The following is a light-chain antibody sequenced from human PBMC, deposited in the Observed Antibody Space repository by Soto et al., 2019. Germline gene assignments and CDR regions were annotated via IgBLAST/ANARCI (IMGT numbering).Light chain of an antibody. CDR3: QQYETYWT. J-gene: IGKJ1*01. CDR2: KAS. V-gene: IGKV1-5*03. Sequence: DIQKTPSPSTLFASLGDKVTITCPASQSINSWLAWYQQRPGKAPKLLIYKASTLESGVPSRFSGSGSGTEFTLTISSLQPDDFATYYCQQYETYWTFGRGTKVDIK. CDR1: QSINSW.